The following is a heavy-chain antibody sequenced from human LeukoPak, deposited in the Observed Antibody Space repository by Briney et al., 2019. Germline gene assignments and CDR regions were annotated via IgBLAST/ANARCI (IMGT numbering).Heavy chain of an antibody. V-gene: IGHV5-51*01. D-gene: IGHD6-13*01. Sequence: GEPLKISCKGSGYSFASYWIGWVRQMPGKGLEWMGIIYPGDSDTRYSPSLQGQVTISADKSISTAYLQWSSLKASDTAMYYCARFPAAGKPYYFDYWGQGTLVTVSS. CDR1: GYSFASYW. CDR3: ARFPAAGKPYYFDY. J-gene: IGHJ4*02. CDR2: IYPGDSDT.